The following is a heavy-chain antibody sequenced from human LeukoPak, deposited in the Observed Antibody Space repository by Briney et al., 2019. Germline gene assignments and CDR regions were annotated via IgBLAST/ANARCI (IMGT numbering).Heavy chain of an antibody. CDR2: INHSGST. D-gene: IGHD6-19*01. Sequence: KPSEALSLTCAVYGGSFSGYYWSWIRQPPGKGLEWIGEINHSGSTNYNPSLKSRVTISVDTSKNQFSLKLSSVTAADTAVYYCARGLEQWLMYYFDYWGQGTLVTVSS. CDR3: ARGLEQWLMYYFDY. J-gene: IGHJ4*02. V-gene: IGHV4-34*01. CDR1: GGSFSGYY.